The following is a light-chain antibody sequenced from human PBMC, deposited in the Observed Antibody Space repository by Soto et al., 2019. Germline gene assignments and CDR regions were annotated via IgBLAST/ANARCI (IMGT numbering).Light chain of an antibody. CDR1: SSDVGAYNY. Sequence: QSALTQPRSVSGSPGQSVTISCTGSSSDVGAYNYVSWYQHNTGKAPKLLIYDVNKRPSGVPDRFSGSKFGNTASLTISGLQADYEATFYCYSYADSYDYVFGTGTKVTVL. CDR3: YSYADSYDYV. CDR2: DVN. J-gene: IGLJ1*01. V-gene: IGLV2-11*01.